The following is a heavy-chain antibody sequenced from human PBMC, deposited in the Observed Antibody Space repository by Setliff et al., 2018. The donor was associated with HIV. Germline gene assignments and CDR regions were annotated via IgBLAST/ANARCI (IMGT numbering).Heavy chain of an antibody. Sequence: SCKTSGGTFSSYGMHWVRQAPGKGLEWVAFIRYDGSDKYYADSVMGRFTISRDNSKNTLYLQMNSLRAEDTAVYYCARSVIGYYYYGMDVWGQGTTVTVSS. V-gene: IGHV3-30*02. CDR2: IRYDGSDK. CDR1: GGTFSSYG. D-gene: IGHD3-10*01. CDR3: ARSVIGYYYYGMDV. J-gene: IGHJ6*02.